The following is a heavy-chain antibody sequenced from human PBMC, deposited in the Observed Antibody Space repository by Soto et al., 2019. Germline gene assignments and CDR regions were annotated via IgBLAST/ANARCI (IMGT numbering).Heavy chain of an antibody. V-gene: IGHV3-23*01. CDR1: GFTFDDYA. D-gene: IGHD5-12*01. Sequence: GGSLRLSCAASGFTFDDYAMSWARQAPGKGLEWVSVISNSGHITFYADSVKGRFTISRDNSKNTLYLQMNNLRADDTAAYYCAKGGPTFLNWFGPWGQGALVTVSS. J-gene: IGHJ5*02. CDR3: AKGGPTFLNWFGP. CDR2: ISNSGHIT.